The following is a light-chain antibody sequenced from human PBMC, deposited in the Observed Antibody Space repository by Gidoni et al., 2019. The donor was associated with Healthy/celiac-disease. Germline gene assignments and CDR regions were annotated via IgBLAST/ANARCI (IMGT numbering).Light chain of an antibody. CDR1: QSVSSN. J-gene: IGKJ3*01. CDR3: QQYNNWPPIFT. V-gene: IGKV3-15*01. Sequence: EIVMTQSPATLSVSPGERATLSCRASQSVSSNLAWYQQKPGQAPRLLIYGASTSATGIPATFRGSGSGTEFTLTISSLQSEDFAVYYCQQYNNWPPIFTFGPGTKVDIK. CDR2: GAS.